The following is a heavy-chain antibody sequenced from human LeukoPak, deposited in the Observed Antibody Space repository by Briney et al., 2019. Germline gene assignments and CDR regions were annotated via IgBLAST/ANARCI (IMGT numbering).Heavy chain of an antibody. CDR2: IYPGDSDA. CDR1: GYTFTGDW. D-gene: IGHD5-24*01. CDR3: ARQRDGKKWFDI. Sequence: GESLKISCKGSGYTFTGDWIAWVRQMPGKGLEWMAIIYPGDSDARYSPSFQGQISISADKSISTAFLQWSSLKASDTAMYYCARQRDGKKWFDIWGQGTFVTVS. V-gene: IGHV5-51*01. J-gene: IGHJ3*02.